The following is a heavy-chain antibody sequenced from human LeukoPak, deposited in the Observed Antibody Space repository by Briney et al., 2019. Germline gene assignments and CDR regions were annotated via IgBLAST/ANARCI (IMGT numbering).Heavy chain of an antibody. V-gene: IGHV3-48*04. D-gene: IGHD3-10*01. CDR2: ISSSSANI. J-gene: IGHJ4*02. Sequence: GGSLRLSCAASGFSFNIYSMNWVRQAPGRGLEWVAYISSSSANIFYADSVKGRFTISRDNAENSLYLQMDSLRAEDTAVYYCARGGTWGVDCWGQGTLVTVSS. CDR3: ARGGTWGVDC. CDR1: GFSFNIYS.